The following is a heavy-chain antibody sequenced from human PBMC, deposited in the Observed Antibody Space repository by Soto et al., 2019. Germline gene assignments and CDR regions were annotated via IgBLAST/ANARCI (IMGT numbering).Heavy chain of an antibody. J-gene: IGHJ4*02. CDR1: GGSFSGYY. V-gene: IGHV4-34*01. CDR3: ARGLGYCISTSCSTSDY. Sequence: QVQLQQWGAGLLKPSETLSLTCAVYGGSFSGYYWSWIRQPPGRGLEWIGEINHSGSTNYNPSLKSRVTISVDTSKNQFSLKLSSVTAADTAVYYCARGLGYCISTSCSTSDYWGQGTLVTVSS. CDR2: INHSGST. D-gene: IGHD2-2*01.